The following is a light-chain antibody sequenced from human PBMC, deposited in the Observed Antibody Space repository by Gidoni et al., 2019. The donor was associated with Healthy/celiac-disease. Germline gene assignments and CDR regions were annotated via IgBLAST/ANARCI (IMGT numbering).Light chain of an antibody. Sequence: DIQMTQSPSTLSASVGDRVTITCRASQSISSWLAWYQQKPGKAPKLLIYDASSLESGVPSRFSGSGSGTEFTLTISSLQPDDFATYYCQQYSFFTFGPGTKVDIK. CDR1: QSISSW. CDR2: DAS. J-gene: IGKJ3*01. CDR3: QQYSFFT. V-gene: IGKV1-5*01.